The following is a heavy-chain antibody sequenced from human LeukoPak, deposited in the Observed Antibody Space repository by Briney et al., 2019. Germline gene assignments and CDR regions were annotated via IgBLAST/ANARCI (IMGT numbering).Heavy chain of an antibody. D-gene: IGHD3-10*01. J-gene: IGHJ6*03. CDR1: GFTFSSYS. Sequence: GGSLRLSCAASGFTFSSYSMNWVRQAPGKGLEWVSSISSSRSYIYYADSVKGRFTISRDNAKNSLYLQMNSLRAEDTAVYYCARDRKGYGSGSHYMDVWGKGTTVTVSS. CDR2: ISSSRSYI. CDR3: ARDRKGYGSGSHYMDV. V-gene: IGHV3-21*01.